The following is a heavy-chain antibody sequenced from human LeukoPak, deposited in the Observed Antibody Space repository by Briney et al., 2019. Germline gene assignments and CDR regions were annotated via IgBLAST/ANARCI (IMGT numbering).Heavy chain of an antibody. J-gene: IGHJ6*03. CDR2: IYHTGNT. CDR3: ARERGGYETYYYYYMDV. D-gene: IGHD1-26*01. V-gene: IGHV4-38-2*02. CDR1: FYSISSGYY. Sequence: ASETLSLTCTVSFYSISSGYYWGWIRQPPGKGLEWIGNIYHTGNTYYNPSLKSRVTISVDTSKNQFSLKLSSVTAADTAVYYCARERGGYETYYYYYMDVWGKGTTVTVSS.